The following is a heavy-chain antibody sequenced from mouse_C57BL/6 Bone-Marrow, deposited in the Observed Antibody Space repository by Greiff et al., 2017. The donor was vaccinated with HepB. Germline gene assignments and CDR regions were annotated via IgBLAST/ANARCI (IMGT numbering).Heavy chain of an antibody. D-gene: IGHD2-4*01. V-gene: IGHV1-19*01. CDR2: INPYNGGT. Sequence: EVKLQQSGPVLVKPGASVKMSCKASGYTFTDYYMNWVKQSHGKSLEWIGVINPYNGGTSYNQKFKGKATLTVDKSSSTAYMELNSLTSEDSAVYYCARRDYDYDYAMDYWGQGTSVTVSS. CDR1: GYTFTDYY. J-gene: IGHJ4*01. CDR3: ARRDYDYDYAMDY.